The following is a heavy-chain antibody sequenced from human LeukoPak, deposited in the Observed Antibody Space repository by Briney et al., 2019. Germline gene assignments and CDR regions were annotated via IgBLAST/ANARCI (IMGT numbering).Heavy chain of an antibody. Sequence: GGSLRLSCAASGFTFSIYSMNWVRQAPGKGLEWVSCISSSSSYIYYADSVKGRFTISRDNAKNTLYLQMNSLRAEDTAVYYCAARCSGYVGYWGQGTLVTVSS. J-gene: IGHJ4*02. D-gene: IGHD5-12*01. CDR3: AARCSGYVGY. CDR2: ISSSSSYI. CDR1: GFTFSIYS. V-gene: IGHV3-21*01.